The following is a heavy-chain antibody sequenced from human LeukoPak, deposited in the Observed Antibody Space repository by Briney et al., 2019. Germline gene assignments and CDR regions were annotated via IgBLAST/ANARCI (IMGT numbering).Heavy chain of an antibody. CDR2: IRSKAYGGTT. J-gene: IGHJ4*02. D-gene: IGHD4-17*01. V-gene: IGHV3-49*03. CDR3: TTTAYGDNIDC. CDR1: GFTFGDYA. Sequence: PGRSLRLSCTASGFTFGDYAMSWFRQAPGKGLEWVGFIRSKAYGGTTEYAASVKGRFTISRDDSKSIAYLQMNSLKTEDTAVYYCTTTAYGDNIDCWGQGTLVTVSS.